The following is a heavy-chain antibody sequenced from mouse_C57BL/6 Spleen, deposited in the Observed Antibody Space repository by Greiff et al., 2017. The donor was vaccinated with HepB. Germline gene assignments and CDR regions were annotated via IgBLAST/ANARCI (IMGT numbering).Heavy chain of an antibody. D-gene: IGHD3-1*01. CDR3: ARSGYKYAMDY. J-gene: IGHJ4*01. Sequence: VQLQQSGAELVKPGASVKLSCKASGYTFTSYWMHWVKQRPGQGLEWIGMIHPNSGSTNYNEKFKSKATLTVDKSSSTAYMQLSSLTSEDSAVYYCARSGYKYAMDYWGQGTSVTVSS. CDR1: GYTFTSYW. V-gene: IGHV1-64*01. CDR2: IHPNSGST.